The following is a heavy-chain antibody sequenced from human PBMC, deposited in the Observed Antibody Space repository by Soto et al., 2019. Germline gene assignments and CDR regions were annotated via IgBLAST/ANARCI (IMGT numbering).Heavy chain of an antibody. CDR1: GGSISSYY. J-gene: IGHJ5*02. D-gene: IGHD6-6*01. Sequence: SETLSLTCTVSGGSISSYYWSWIRQPPGKGLEWIGYIYYSGSTNYNPSLKSRVTISVDTSKNQFSLKLSSVTAADTAVYYCARYSSSGGFDPWGQGTLVTVSS. CDR3: ARYSSSGGFDP. CDR2: IYYSGST. V-gene: IGHV4-59*01.